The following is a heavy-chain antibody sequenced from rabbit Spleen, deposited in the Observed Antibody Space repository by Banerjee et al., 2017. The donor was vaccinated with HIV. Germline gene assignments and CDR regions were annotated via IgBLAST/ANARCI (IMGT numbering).Heavy chain of an antibody. CDR3: ARETSSGWGVVSYYFNL. Sequence: QSLEESGGGLVQPGGSLKLSCKASGFDFSSYYMSWVRQAPGKGLEWIGYIDPVFGSAYYANWAKGRFTISKTSSTTVTLQMTSLTAADTATYFCARETSSGWGVVSYYFNLWGPGTLVTVS. CDR2: IDPVFGSA. V-gene: IGHV1S40*01. CDR1: GFDFSSYY. J-gene: IGHJ4*01. D-gene: IGHD4-1*01.